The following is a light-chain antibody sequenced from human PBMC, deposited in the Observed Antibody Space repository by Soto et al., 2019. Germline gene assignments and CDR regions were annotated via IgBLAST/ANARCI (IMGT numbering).Light chain of an antibody. CDR2: GAS. CDR3: QQYGSSPQT. J-gene: IGKJ1*01. CDR1: HSVSDSY. Sequence: EIVLTQSPDTLSLSPGXRATLSCRASHSVSDSYLAWYQQKPGQSSRLLIYGASIRATGIPDGFSGSGSGTDFTLTISRLEPEDFAVYSCQQYGSSPQTFGQGTKVDIK. V-gene: IGKV3-20*01.